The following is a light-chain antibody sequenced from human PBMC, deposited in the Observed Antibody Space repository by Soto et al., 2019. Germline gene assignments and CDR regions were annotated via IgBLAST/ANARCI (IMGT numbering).Light chain of an antibody. CDR2: GAS. CDR1: QSVSSK. V-gene: IGKV3-15*01. Sequence: EIVMTQSPATLSVSPGERATLSCRASQSVSSKLGWYQQKPGQAPRLLIYGASTRATGIPARFSGSGSGTEFTLTISSLQSEDFAVYYCQQYNNWPLTFGGATKVEIK. J-gene: IGKJ4*01. CDR3: QQYNNWPLT.